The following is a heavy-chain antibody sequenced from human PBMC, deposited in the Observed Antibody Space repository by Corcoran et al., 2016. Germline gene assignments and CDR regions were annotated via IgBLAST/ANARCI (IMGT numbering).Heavy chain of an antibody. J-gene: IGHJ4*02. CDR1: GYTFTSYY. CDR3: ARGGYYDILTGYYKRGYYFDD. CDR2: INPSGGST. V-gene: IGHV1-46*03. D-gene: IGHD3-9*01. Sequence: QVQLVQSGAEVKKPGASVKVSCKASGYTFTSYYMHWVRQAPGQGLEWMGIINPSGGSTSYAQKFQGRVTMTRETSTSTVYMELSSLSSEDKAVYYGARGGYYDILTGYYKRGYYFDDWGQGTLVTVSS.